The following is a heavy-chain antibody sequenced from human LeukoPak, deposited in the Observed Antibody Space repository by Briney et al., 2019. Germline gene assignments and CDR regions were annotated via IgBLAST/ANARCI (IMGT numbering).Heavy chain of an antibody. CDR2: ISYDGSNK. D-gene: IGHD3-3*01. CDR3: GTGSGSGYPTNHWFHP. J-gene: IGHJ5*02. V-gene: IGHV3-30*03. Sequence: PGGSLRLSCAASGFTFSSYGMHWVRQAPGKGLEWVAVISYDGSNKYYADSVKGRFTISRDNSKNTLYLQMNSLRAEDTAVYYCGTGSGSGYPTNHWFHPWGQGTLVTVSS. CDR1: GFTFSSYG.